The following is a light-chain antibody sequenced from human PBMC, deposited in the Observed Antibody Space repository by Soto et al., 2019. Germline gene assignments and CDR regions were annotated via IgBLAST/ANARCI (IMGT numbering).Light chain of an antibody. CDR1: QTISNY. V-gene: IGKV1-39*01. Sequence: DIQMTQSPSSLSASVGDRVTITCRASQTISNYLNWYQEKPGKAPKLLLYAASNLQSGVPSRFSGSGSGTEFTLTISNLQPEDFATYYCQKTYSTPFTFGPGTNVDI. CDR2: AAS. J-gene: IGKJ3*01. CDR3: QKTYSTPFT.